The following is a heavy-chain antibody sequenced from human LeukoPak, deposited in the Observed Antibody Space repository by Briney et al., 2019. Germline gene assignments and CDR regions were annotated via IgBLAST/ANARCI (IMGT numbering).Heavy chain of an antibody. D-gene: IGHD6-19*01. Sequence: SETLSLTCTVSGYSISSGYYWGCIRQPPGKGLEWIGSIYYSGSTYYNPSLKSRVTISVDTSKNQFSLKLSSVTAADTAVYYCARSAVAGIFRAQNWFDPWGQGTLVTVSS. CDR3: ARSAVAGIFRAQNWFDP. J-gene: IGHJ5*02. CDR1: GYSISSGYY. CDR2: IYYSGST. V-gene: IGHV4-38-2*02.